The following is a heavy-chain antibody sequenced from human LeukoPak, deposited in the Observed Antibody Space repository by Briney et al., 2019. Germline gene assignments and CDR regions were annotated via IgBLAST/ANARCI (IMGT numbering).Heavy chain of an antibody. Sequence: GGSLRLSCAASGFTFSSYSMNWVRQAPGKGLEWVSYISSSSSTIYYADSVKGRFTISRDNAKNSLYLQMNSLRAEDTAVYYCARGYDSSGSPFDYWGQGTLVTVSS. CDR1: GFTFSSYS. V-gene: IGHV3-48*01. CDR2: ISSSSSTI. D-gene: IGHD3-22*01. CDR3: ARGYDSSGSPFDY. J-gene: IGHJ4*02.